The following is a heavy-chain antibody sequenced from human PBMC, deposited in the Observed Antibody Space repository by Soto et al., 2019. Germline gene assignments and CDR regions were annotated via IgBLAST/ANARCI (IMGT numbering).Heavy chain of an antibody. CDR1: GGSISNNNW. Sequence: QVQLQESGPGLVKPSGTLSLTCAVSGGSISNNNWWSWVRQPPGKGLEWIGEIYHSGSTNYHPSLKSRVTISVDKSKNQFSLKLSSVTAADTAVYYCASPYGDYGGGWFDPWGQGTLVTVSS. V-gene: IGHV4-4*02. CDR2: IYHSGST. D-gene: IGHD4-17*01. CDR3: ASPYGDYGGGWFDP. J-gene: IGHJ5*02.